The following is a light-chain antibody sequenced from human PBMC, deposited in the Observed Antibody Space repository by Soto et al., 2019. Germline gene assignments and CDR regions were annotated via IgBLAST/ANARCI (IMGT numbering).Light chain of an antibody. V-gene: IGKV3-20*01. J-gene: IGKJ4*01. Sequence: EIVLTQSPGTLSLSPGERATLSCRASQSVSSNYLAWYQQKPGQAPRLLIYGASSRATGIPDRFSGSGSGTDFTLTISRLEPEDFAVYHCHQYGSSPLTFGGGTEVEIK. CDR3: HQYGSSPLT. CDR1: QSVSSNY. CDR2: GAS.